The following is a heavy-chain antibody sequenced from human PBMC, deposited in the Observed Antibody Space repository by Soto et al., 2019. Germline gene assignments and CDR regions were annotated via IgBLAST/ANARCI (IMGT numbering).Heavy chain of an antibody. V-gene: IGHV3-11*06. J-gene: IGHJ5*02. Sequence: QVQLVESGGGLVKPGGSLRLSCAASGFTFSDYYMSWISQAPGKGLEWVSYISSSSSYTNYADSVKGRFTIYRDNAKNSLYLQMNSLRAEDTAVYYCARDPGSYSSGWYVGNWFDPWGQGTLVTVSS. CDR2: ISSSSSYT. CDR3: ARDPGSYSSGWYVGNWFDP. CDR1: GFTFSDYY. D-gene: IGHD6-19*01.